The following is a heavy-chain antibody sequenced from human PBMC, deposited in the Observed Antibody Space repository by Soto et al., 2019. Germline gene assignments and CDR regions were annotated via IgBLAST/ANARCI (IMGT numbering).Heavy chain of an antibody. J-gene: IGHJ6*02. CDR1: GGSISSYY. V-gene: IGHV4-4*07. D-gene: IGHD6-19*01. Sequence: SETLSLTCTVSGGSISSYYWSWIRQPAGKGLEWIGRIYTSGSTNYNPSLKSRVTMSVDTSKNQFSLKLSSVTAADTAVYYCARDEVYSSGWYSYYYYYGMDVWGQGTTVTVS. CDR3: ARDEVYSSGWYSYYYYYGMDV. CDR2: IYTSGST.